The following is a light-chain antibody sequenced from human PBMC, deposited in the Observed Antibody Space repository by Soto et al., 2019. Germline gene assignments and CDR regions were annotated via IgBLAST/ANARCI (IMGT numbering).Light chain of an antibody. Sequence: QSALTQPPSVSGPPGQSVAISCSGTSSDVGSYNRVSWYQQPPGTAPKLMIYDVNNRPSGVPDRFSGSKSGNTASLTISGLQAEDEADYYCSSFTSSNTYVFGIGTKLTVL. CDR3: SSFTSSNTYV. CDR1: SSDVGSYNR. V-gene: IGLV2-18*02. J-gene: IGLJ1*01. CDR2: DVN.